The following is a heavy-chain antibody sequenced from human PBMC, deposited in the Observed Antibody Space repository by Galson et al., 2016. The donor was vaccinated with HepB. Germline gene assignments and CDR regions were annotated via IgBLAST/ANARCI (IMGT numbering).Heavy chain of an antibody. CDR3: ALGQGFLADS. CDR2: IKLDGSAK. V-gene: IGHV3-7*05. J-gene: IGHJ4*02. Sequence: SLRLSCAAPGFTFSSYWMNWVRQAPGKGLEWVAIIKLDGSAKYYVDSLKGRFTISRDNAKNSLYLQMSSLRPEDTAVYYCALGQGFLADSWGQGTLVTVSS. CDR1: GFTFSSYW.